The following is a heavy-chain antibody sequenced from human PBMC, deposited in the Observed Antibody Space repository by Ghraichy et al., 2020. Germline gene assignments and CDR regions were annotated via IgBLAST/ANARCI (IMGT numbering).Heavy chain of an antibody. D-gene: IGHD3-9*01. CDR3: ARLEYYDILAGYFIPSYFDH. Sequence: SETLSLTCAVSGGSISSISYYWGWIRQPPGKGLEWIGNIYYSGSTYYNASLKSRVTISIDTSKNQFSLKLSSVTAADTAIYYLARLEYYDILAGYFIPSYFDHWGQGTLVTVSS. J-gene: IGHJ4*02. V-gene: IGHV4-39*01. CDR1: GGSISSISYY. CDR2: IYYSGST.